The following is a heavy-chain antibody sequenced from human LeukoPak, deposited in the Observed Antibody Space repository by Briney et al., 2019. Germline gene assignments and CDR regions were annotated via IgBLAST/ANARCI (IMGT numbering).Heavy chain of an antibody. CDR3: ARTILAP. D-gene: IGHD3-3*01. V-gene: IGHV3-7*05. CDR2: IKQDGSDK. J-gene: IGHJ5*02. Sequence: GGSLRLSCAGSGFTFSSDWMTWVRQAPGKGLEWLAIIKQDGSDKYYVDSVKGRFTISRDNTKKALFLQMNSLRSEDTAIYYCARTILAPWGQGTLVIVSS. CDR1: GFTFSSDW.